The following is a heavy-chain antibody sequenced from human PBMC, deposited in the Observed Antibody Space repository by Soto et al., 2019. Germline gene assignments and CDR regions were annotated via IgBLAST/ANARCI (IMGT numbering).Heavy chain of an antibody. D-gene: IGHD1-26*01. V-gene: IGHV3-21*06. CDR1: EFSFSSYN. J-gene: IGHJ4*02. Sequence: EVQLVESGGGLVKPGGSLRLSCGASEFSFSSYNMNWVRQAPGKGLEWVSFISSSSSYIFYADSVKGRFTISRDNAKNSLYLQMNSLRAEDTAVYYCAREREAFDYWGQGTLVTVSS. CDR3: AREREAFDY. CDR2: ISSSSSYI.